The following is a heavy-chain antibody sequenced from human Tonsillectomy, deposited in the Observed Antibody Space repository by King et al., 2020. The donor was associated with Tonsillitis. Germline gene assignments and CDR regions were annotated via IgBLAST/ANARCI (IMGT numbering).Heavy chain of an antibody. CDR1: GFTFSSYA. V-gene: IGHV3-23*04. CDR2: ISGGSGST. J-gene: IGHJ6*03. Sequence: VQLVESGGGLVQPGGSLRLSCAASGFTFSSYAMSWVRQAPGKGLDWVSAISGGSGSTYYADSVKGRVTISRDNSKNTLYLQMNSLRAEDTAVYYCAKDAVAASGANYYYHYYMDVWGKGTTVTVSS. CDR3: AKDAVAASGANYYYHYYMDV. D-gene: IGHD6-19*01.